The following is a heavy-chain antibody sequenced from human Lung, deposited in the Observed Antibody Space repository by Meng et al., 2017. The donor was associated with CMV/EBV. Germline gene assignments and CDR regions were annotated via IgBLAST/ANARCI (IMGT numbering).Heavy chain of an antibody. J-gene: IGHJ6*02. D-gene: IGHD2/OR15-2a*01. CDR3: ARGQVQCSTINCHDYRFSGMDV. Sequence: SVXVSXXASGYTFSNYDIIWVRQASGQGLEWVGWMNPNRGNTAYAQKFQGGVTMTRDTSTSIAYMELSSLRSGDTAVYYCARGQVQCSTINCHDYRFSGMDVWGQGXTVTVSS. CDR2: MNPNRGNT. V-gene: IGHV1-8*01. CDR1: GYTFSNYD.